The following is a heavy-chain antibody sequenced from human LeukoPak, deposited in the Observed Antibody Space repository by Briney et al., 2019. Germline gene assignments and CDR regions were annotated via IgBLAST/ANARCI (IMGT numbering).Heavy chain of an antibody. CDR1: GYTFTSYG. V-gene: IGHV1-18*01. CDR3: ARDLRWNDGGIFDY. D-gene: IGHD1-1*01. CDR2: MSAYNGNT. Sequence: ASVKVSCKASGYTFTSYGISWVRQAPGQGLEWMGWMSAYNGNTNYAQKLQGRVTMTTDTSTSTAYMELRRLRSDDTAVYYRARDLRWNDGGIFDYWGQGTLLTVSS. J-gene: IGHJ4*02.